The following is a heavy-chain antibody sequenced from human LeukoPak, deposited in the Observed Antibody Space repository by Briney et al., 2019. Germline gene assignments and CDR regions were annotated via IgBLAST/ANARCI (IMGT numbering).Heavy chain of an antibody. J-gene: IGHJ3*02. V-gene: IGHV4-39*01. CDR2: IYYSGST. CDR1: GGSISSSSYY. CDR3: ARPYYSGSSSRGVDAFDI. Sequence: PSETLSLTCTVSGGSISSSSYYWGWIRQPPGKGLEWIGSIYYSGSTYYNPSLKSRVTISVDTSKNQFSLKLSSVTAADTALYYGARPYYSGSSSRGVDAFDIWGQGTMVTVSS. D-gene: IGHD1-26*01.